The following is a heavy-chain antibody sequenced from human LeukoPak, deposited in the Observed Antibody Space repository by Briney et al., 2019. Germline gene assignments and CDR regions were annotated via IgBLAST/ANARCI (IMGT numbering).Heavy chain of an antibody. CDR3: ARVSVYGEVDY. Sequence: ASVKVSCKASGGTFSSYGISWVRQAPGQGLEWMGWISAYNGNTNYAQKLQGRVTMTTDTSTSTAYMELRSLRSDDTAVYYCARVSVYGEVDYWGQGTLVTVSS. CDR1: GGTFSSYG. V-gene: IGHV1-18*01. J-gene: IGHJ4*02. CDR2: ISAYNGNT. D-gene: IGHD4-17*01.